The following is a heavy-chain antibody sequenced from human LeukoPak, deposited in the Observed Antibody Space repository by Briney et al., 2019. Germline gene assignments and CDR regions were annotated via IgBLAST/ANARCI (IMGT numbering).Heavy chain of an antibody. CDR2: ISSSSSTI. D-gene: IGHD2-15*01. CDR3: ARAGKWSSLGHLDY. CDR1: GFTFSSYS. V-gene: IGHV3-48*01. Sequence: GGSLRLSCAASGFTFSSYSMNWVRQAPGKGLEWVSYISSSSSTIYYADSVKGRFTISRDNAKNSLYLQMNSLRAEDTAVYHCARAGKWSSLGHLDYWGQGTLVTVSS. J-gene: IGHJ4*02.